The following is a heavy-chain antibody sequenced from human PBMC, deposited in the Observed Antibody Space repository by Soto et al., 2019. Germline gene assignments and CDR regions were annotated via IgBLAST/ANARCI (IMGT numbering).Heavy chain of an antibody. V-gene: IGHV4-34*01. CDR2: INHSGST. J-gene: IGHJ5*02. CDR1: GGSFSGYY. D-gene: IGHD4-17*01. Sequence: LSLTCAVYGGSFSGYYWSWIRQPPGKGLEWIGEINHSGSTNYNPSLKSRVTISVDTSKNQFSLKLSSVTAADTAVYYCARGTVTAVQLWFDPWGQGTLVTVSS. CDR3: ARGTVTAVQLWFDP.